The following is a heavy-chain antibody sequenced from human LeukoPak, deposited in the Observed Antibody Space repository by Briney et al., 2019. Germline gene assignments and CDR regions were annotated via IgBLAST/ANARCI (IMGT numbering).Heavy chain of an antibody. D-gene: IGHD3-22*01. CDR1: GFTFSSYA. CDR2: ISYDGSNK. CDR3: ARVPYYDSSGYDN. J-gene: IGHJ4*02. Sequence: GGSLRLSCAASGFTFSSYAMHWVRQAPGKGLEWVAVISYDGSNKYYADSVKGRLTISRDNSKNTLYLQMNSLRAEDTAVYYCARVPYYDSSGYDNWGQGTLVTVSP. V-gene: IGHV3-30-3*01.